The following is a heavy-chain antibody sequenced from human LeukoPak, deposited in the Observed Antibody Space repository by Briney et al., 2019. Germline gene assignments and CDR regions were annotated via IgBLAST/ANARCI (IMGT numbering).Heavy chain of an antibody. CDR2: ISGSGGST. CDR3: ANPLPSNVPPWAFDI. J-gene: IGHJ3*02. CDR1: GFTFSSYS. D-gene: IGHD4-11*01. V-gene: IGHV3-23*01. Sequence: PGGSLRLSCAASGFTFSSYSMSWVRQAPGKGLEWVAAISGSGGSTYCADSVKGRFTISRDNSKNTLYLQMNTLRAEDTAVYYCANPLPSNVPPWAFDIWGQGTMVTVSS.